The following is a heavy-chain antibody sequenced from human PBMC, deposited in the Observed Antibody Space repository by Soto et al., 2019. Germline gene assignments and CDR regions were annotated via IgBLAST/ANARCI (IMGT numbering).Heavy chain of an antibody. CDR2: IKQDGSEK. CDR1: GFTFSSYW. V-gene: IGHV3-7*05. Sequence: GSLRLSCAASGFTFSSYWMSWVRQAPGKGLEWVANIKQDGSEKYYVDSVKGRFTISRDNAKNSLYLQMNSLRAEDTAVYYCARDRIAVAGTRWFDPWGQGTLVTVSS. J-gene: IGHJ5*02. D-gene: IGHD6-19*01. CDR3: ARDRIAVAGTRWFDP.